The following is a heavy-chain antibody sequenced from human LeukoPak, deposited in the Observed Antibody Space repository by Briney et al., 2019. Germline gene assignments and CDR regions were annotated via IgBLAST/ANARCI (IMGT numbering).Heavy chain of an antibody. Sequence: PGRSLRLSCAASPFIFSNYAMHWVRQAPGKGLEWVAVISYDGRNKYYADSVKGRFTISRDNSKHTLYVQMNSLRSEDTAMYYCARELIVGGNSWGAFDIWGQGTMVTVSS. D-gene: IGHD1-26*01. J-gene: IGHJ3*02. CDR3: ARELIVGGNSWGAFDI. CDR1: PFIFSNYA. CDR2: ISYDGRNK. V-gene: IGHV3-33*01.